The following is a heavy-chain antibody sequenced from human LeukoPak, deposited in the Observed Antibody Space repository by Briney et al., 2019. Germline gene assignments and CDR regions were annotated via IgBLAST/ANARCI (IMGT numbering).Heavy chain of an antibody. J-gene: IGHJ6*03. CDR1: GFTFSSYA. CDR2: VSGSGGTT. D-gene: IGHD3-3*01. V-gene: IGHV3-23*01. Sequence: GGSLRLSCAASGFTFSSYAMGWVRQAPGKGLEWVSAVSGSGGTTYYADSVKGRFTISRDNSKNTLYLQMNSLRAEDTAVFYCANSPFWSGYSLTSFYYYMDVWGKGTTVTVSS. CDR3: ANSPFWSGYSLTSFYYYMDV.